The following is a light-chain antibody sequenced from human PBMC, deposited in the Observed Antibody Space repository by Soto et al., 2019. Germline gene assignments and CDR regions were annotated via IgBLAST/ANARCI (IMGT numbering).Light chain of an antibody. J-gene: IGKJ1*01. Sequence: IQMTQSPSTLSASVGDRVIIACRARQSISSWLAWYQQKPGKAPKLLIYKASSLESGVPSRFSGSGSGTEFTLTISSLQPDDFATYYCQQYNDYPWTFGHGTKVESK. CDR2: KAS. CDR1: QSISSW. CDR3: QQYNDYPWT. V-gene: IGKV1-5*03.